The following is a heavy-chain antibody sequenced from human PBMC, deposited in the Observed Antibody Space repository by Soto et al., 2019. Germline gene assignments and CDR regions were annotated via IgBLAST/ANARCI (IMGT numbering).Heavy chain of an antibody. CDR2: ITADNGET. J-gene: IGHJ5*02. Sequence: GASVKVSCKASGYAFTRYGMCWVRQAPGQGPEWMGWITADNGETKYAQKMQDRITMTTDTSTNTAYMELRSLTSDDTAVYYCARWITGSYTDWFDPWGQGTLVTVPQ. CDR1: GYAFTRYG. V-gene: IGHV1-18*04. CDR3: ARWITGSYTDWFDP. D-gene: IGHD1-26*01.